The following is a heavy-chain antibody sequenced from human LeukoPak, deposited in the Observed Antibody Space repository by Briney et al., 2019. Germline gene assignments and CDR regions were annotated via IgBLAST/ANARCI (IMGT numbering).Heavy chain of an antibody. V-gene: IGHV3-23*01. D-gene: IGHD3-22*01. J-gene: IGHJ5*02. Sequence: GGSLRLSCAASGFTFSSFAMTWVRQAPGMRLEWVSGICGSGGSTYYADSVRGRFTISRDNSKNTLYLQLNSLTAEDTALYYCAKGLEDRHDSSGYYSNWFDPWGQGTLVTVSS. CDR2: ICGSGGST. CDR1: GFTFSSFA. CDR3: AKGLEDRHDSSGYYSNWFDP.